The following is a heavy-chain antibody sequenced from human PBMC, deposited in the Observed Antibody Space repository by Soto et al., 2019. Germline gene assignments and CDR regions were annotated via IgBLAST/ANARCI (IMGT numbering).Heavy chain of an antibody. J-gene: IGHJ3*02. CDR2: IIIVGIST. V-gene: IGHV3-74*01. CDR1: GFTFSSYW. CDR3: ARRITIFGVVTFNAFDI. D-gene: IGHD3-3*01. Sequence: GGSLRLSCAASGFTFSSYWMHWVRQAPGKGLVWVSCIIIVGISTSYADSVKGRFTISRDNAKNPLYLQMNILRAEDTVVYYCARRITIFGVVTFNAFDIWGQGTMVTVSS.